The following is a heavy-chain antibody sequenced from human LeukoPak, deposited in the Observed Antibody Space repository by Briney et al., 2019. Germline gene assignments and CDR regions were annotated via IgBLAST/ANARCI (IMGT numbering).Heavy chain of an antibody. CDR2: ITASGGNT. CDR1: GFTFSSYA. Sequence: GGSLRLSCAASGFTFSSYAMGWVRQAPGKGLEWVSAITASGGNTYYADSEKGRFTISRDNSKNTLYLQVNSLRAEDTAVYYCAKGNGYSYGRYYFDYWGQGTLVTVSS. V-gene: IGHV3-23*01. CDR3: AKGNGYSYGRYYFDY. J-gene: IGHJ4*02. D-gene: IGHD5-18*01.